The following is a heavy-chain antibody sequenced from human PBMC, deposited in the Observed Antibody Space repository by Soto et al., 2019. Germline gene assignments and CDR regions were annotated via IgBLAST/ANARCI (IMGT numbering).Heavy chain of an antibody. CDR1: GGSISSYY. CDR2: IYYSGST. CDR3: ARVAAGAPLTVGWFDP. Sequence: SETLSLTCTVSGGSISSYYWSWIRQPPGKGLEWIGYIYYSGSTNYNPSLKSRVTISVDTSKNQFSLKLSSVTAADTAVYYCARVAAGAPLTVGWFDPWGQGTLVTVSS. D-gene: IGHD1-26*01. J-gene: IGHJ5*02. V-gene: IGHV4-59*01.